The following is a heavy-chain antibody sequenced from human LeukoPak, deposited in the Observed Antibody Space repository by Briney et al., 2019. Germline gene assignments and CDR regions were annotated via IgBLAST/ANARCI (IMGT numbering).Heavy chain of an antibody. V-gene: IGHV3-23*01. CDR1: GFTFSSYA. J-gene: IGHJ5*02. Sequence: SGGSLRLSCAASGFTFSSYAMTWVRQAPGKGLEWVSLISGSGTTYYADSVKGRFTFSRDISKNTLYLQMNGLRTEDTAMYYCARDAPQVPAAGVLASWGQGTLVTVSS. D-gene: IGHD6-13*01. CDR3: ARDAPQVPAAGVLAS. CDR2: ISGSGTT.